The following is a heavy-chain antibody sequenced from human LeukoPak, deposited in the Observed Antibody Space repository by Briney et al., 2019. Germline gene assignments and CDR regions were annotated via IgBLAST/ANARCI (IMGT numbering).Heavy chain of an antibody. Sequence: GGSLRLSCAASTFSISSYAMNWVRQAPGKGLEWVSSISCSSSCIYYADSVKGRFTVSRDNAKNSLYLQMNSLRAEDTAVYYCARDYAGRTPHAFDIWGQGTMVTVSS. J-gene: IGHJ3*02. CDR3: ARDYAGRTPHAFDI. CDR1: TFSISSYA. D-gene: IGHD3-16*01. CDR2: ISCSSSCI. V-gene: IGHV3-21*01.